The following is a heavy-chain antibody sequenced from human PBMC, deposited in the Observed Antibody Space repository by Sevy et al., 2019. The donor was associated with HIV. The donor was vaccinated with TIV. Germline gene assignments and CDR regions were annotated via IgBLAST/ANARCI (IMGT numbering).Heavy chain of an antibody. Sequence: GGSLRLSCGASDFIFENYWMTWVRQTSGLGLEWVATIKLDGSDKYYGDSVKGRFTISRDNSKKSLYLQMNSLRAEDTAVYFCARGHYAMDVWGQWTTVTVSS. J-gene: IGHJ6*02. CDR3: ARGHYAMDV. CDR1: DFIFENYW. V-gene: IGHV3-7*01. CDR2: IKLDGSDK.